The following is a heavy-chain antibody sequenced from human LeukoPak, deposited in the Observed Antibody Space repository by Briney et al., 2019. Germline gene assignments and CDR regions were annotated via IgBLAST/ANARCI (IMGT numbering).Heavy chain of an antibody. J-gene: IGHJ4*02. CDR2: IIPIFGTA. V-gene: IGHV1-69*05. CDR3: ATEGDYYDSSGTNGR. D-gene: IGHD3-22*01. CDR1: GGTFSSYA. Sequence: ASVKVSCKASGGTFSSYAISWVRQAPGQGLEWMGGIIPIFGTANYAQKFQGRVTITTDESTSTAYMELSSLRSEDTAVYYCATEGDYYDSSGTNGRWGQGTLVTVSS.